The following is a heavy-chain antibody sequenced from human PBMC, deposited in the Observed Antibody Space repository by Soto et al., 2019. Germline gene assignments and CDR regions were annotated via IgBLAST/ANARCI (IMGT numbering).Heavy chain of an antibody. CDR1: GCTFSSYA. V-gene: IGHV1-69*13. Sequence: SVKVSCKASGCTFSSYAISWVRQAPGQGLEWMGGIIPIFGTANYAQKFQGRVTITADESTSTAYMELSSLRSEDTAVYYCARNDRSGYFEYWGQGTRVNVSS. J-gene: IGHJ4*02. CDR3: ARNDRSGYFEY. CDR2: IIPIFGTA. D-gene: IGHD3-22*01.